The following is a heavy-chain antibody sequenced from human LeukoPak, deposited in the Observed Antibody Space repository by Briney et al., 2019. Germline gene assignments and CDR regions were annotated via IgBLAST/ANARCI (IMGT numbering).Heavy chain of an antibody. J-gene: IGHJ4*02. Sequence: GESLKISCKGSGYSFTTYWIGWVRQMPGKGLEWMGIIYPGDSDTRYSPSFQGQVTISVDKSISTAYLQWSSLKASDTAMYYCARVDTPMTSSSNFDYWGQGTLVTVSS. CDR3: ARVDTPMTSSSNFDY. D-gene: IGHD5-18*01. CDR2: IYPGDSDT. V-gene: IGHV5-51*01. CDR1: GYSFTTYW.